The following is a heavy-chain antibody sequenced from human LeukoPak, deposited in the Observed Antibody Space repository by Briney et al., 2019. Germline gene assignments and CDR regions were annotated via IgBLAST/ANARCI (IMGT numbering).Heavy chain of an antibody. V-gene: IGHV3-64*01. CDR2: ISSNGGST. J-gene: IGHJ1*01. CDR3: ARGGQIAARLRIEYFQH. Sequence: GGSLRLSCAASGFTFSSYAMHWVRQAPGKGLEYVSAISSNGGSTYYANSVKGRFTISRDNSKNTLYLQMGSLRAGDMAVYYCARGGQIAARLRIEYFQHWGQGTLVTVSS. D-gene: IGHD6-6*01. CDR1: GFTFSSYA.